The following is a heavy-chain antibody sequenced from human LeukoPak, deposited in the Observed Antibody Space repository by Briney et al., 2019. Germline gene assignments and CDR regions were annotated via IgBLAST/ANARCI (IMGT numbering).Heavy chain of an antibody. CDR3: ARQSSGWYPWFDP. D-gene: IGHD6-19*01. Sequence: SETLSLTCTVSGGSISSYYWSWIRQLPGKGLEWIGYIYYSGSTNYNPSLKSRVTISVDTSKNQFSLKLSSVTAADTAVYYCARQSSGWYPWFDPWGQGTLVTVSS. V-gene: IGHV4-59*08. J-gene: IGHJ5*02. CDR2: IYYSGST. CDR1: GGSISSYY.